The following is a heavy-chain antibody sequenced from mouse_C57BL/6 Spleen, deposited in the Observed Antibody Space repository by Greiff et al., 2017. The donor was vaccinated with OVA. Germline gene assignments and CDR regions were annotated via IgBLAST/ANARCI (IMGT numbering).Heavy chain of an antibody. CDR1: GYTFTDYE. Sequence: VQLQQSGAELVRPGASVTLSCKASGYTFTDYEMHWVKQTPVHGLEWIGAIDPETGGTAYNQKFKGKAILTAAKSSSTAYMELRSLTSEDSAVYYCTRGGGYYFDYWGQGTTLTVSS. V-gene: IGHV1-15*01. CDR3: TRGGGYYFDY. CDR2: IDPETGGT. J-gene: IGHJ2*01.